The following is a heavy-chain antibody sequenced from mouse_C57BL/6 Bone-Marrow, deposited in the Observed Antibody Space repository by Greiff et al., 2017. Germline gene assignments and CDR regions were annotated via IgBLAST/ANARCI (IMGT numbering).Heavy chain of an antibody. V-gene: IGHV1-62-2*01. CDR1: GYTFTEYT. CDR3: ARHEDGYDEKPGFAY. D-gene: IGHD2-2*01. Sequence: QVHVKQSGAELVKPGASVKLSCTASGYTFTEYTIHWVKQRSGQGLEWIGWFYPGSGSIKYNEKFKDKATLTADKSSSTVYMELSRLTSEDSAVYFCARHEDGYDEKPGFAYWGQGTRVTVSA. CDR2: FYPGSGSI. J-gene: IGHJ3*01.